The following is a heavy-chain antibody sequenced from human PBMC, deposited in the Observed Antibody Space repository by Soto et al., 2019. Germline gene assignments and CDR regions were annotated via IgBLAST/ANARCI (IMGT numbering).Heavy chain of an antibody. CDR3: ARDGPPFCIGGSCYEGYYYYYMDV. D-gene: IGHD2-15*01. CDR2: IIPILGIA. V-gene: IGHV1-69*04. CDR1: GYTFTSYA. Sequence: SVKVSCKASGYTFTSYAMNWVRQAPGQGLEWMGRIIPILGIATYAQKFQGRVTIPADKSTSTAYMELSSLRSEDRAVYYCARDGPPFCIGGSCYEGYYYYYMDVWGKGTTVTVSS. J-gene: IGHJ6*03.